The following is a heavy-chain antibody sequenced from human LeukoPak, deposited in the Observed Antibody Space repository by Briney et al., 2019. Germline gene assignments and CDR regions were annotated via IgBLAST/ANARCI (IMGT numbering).Heavy chain of an antibody. CDR1: GGSFSGYY. CDR3: ASYCSSTSCYDMDV. J-gene: IGHJ6*03. D-gene: IGHD2-2*01. CDR2: INHSGST. Sequence: SETLSLTCAVYGGSFSGYYWSWIRQPPGKGLEWIGEINHSGSTNYNPSLKSRVTISVDTSKNQFSLKLSSVTAADTAVYYRASYCSSTSCYDMDVWGKGTTVTVSS. V-gene: IGHV4-34*01.